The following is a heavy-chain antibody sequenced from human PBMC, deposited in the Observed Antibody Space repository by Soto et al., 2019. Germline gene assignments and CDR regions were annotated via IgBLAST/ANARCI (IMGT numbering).Heavy chain of an antibody. CDR1: GGSISSYY. CDR2: IYYSGST. V-gene: IGHV4-59*08. J-gene: IGHJ6*03. CDR3: AGHGGAITIFGVPTRDYYYYMDV. Sequence: SETLSLTCTVSGGSISSYYWSWIRQPPGKGLEWIGYIYYSGSTNYNPSLKSRVTISVDTSKNQFSLKLSSVTAADTAVYYCAGHGGAITIFGVPTRDYYYYMDVRGKGTTVTVSS. D-gene: IGHD3-3*01.